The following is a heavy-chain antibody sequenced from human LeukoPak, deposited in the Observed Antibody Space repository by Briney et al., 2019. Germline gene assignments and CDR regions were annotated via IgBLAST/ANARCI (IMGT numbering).Heavy chain of an antibody. D-gene: IGHD6-13*01. V-gene: IGHV4-4*07. CDR3: ARVSTSWYQDWYFDL. CDR2: IYISETT. Sequence: SETLSLTCTVSGGSISSYYWSWIRQPAGKGLEWIGHIYISETTIYNPSLRSRVTMSVDTSKNQFSLKLSSVTAADTAVYYCARVSTSWYQDWYFDLWGRGTLVTVSS. CDR1: GGSISSYY. J-gene: IGHJ2*01.